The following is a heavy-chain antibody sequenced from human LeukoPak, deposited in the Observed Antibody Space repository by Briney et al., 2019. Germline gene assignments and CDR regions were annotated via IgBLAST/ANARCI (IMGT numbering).Heavy chain of an antibody. CDR1: GGSISNYY. Sequence: PSETLSLPCTVSGGSISNYYWSWMRQSPGRGLEWIGFIYYSGRTSYAPSFKSRVTMSLDTSKSQFSLQLSSVTAADTAVYYCASTEWNYARWGQGILVTVSS. D-gene: IGHD1-7*01. V-gene: IGHV4-59*08. CDR2: IYYSGRT. CDR3: ASTEWNYAR. J-gene: IGHJ4*02.